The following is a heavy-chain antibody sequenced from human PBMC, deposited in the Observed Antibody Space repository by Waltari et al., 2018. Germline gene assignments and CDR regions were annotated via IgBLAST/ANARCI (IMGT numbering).Heavy chain of an antibody. CDR1: GFTFRSSA. CDR2: ISDNGNDK. D-gene: IGHD1-1*01. CDR3: AKVPGTSQLYYLDN. J-gene: IGHJ4*02. V-gene: IGHV3-30*18. Sequence: QVQLVESGGGAVQPGRSLRLSCAATGFTFRSSALHWVRQAPGKGLEWVAVISDNGNDKYYTDSVKGRFTISRDNAKNTLYLQMNSLRPEDTAVYYCAKVPGTSQLYYLDNWGQGTLVTVSS.